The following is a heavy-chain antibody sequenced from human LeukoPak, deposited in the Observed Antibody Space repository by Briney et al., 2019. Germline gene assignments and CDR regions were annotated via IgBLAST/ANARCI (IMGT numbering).Heavy chain of an antibody. Sequence: GESLKISCKGSGYGSGYSFTSHWIAWVRQMPGKGLEWMGIIYPRDSNTIYSPSFQGQVTISVDTSINTAYLQWISLKASDTAMYYCARQPTTVTTRDAFDIWGQGTMVTVSS. D-gene: IGHD4-17*01. V-gene: IGHV5-51*01. J-gene: IGHJ3*02. CDR3: ARQPTTVTTRDAFDI. CDR2: IYPRDSNT. CDR1: GYSFTSHW.